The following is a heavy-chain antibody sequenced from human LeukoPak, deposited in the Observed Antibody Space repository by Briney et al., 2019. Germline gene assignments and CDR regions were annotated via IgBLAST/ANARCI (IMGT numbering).Heavy chain of an antibody. CDR3: ARDDYSNSLDY. J-gene: IGHJ4*02. CDR1: GFTFSSYA. V-gene: IGHV3-30-3*01. CDR2: ISYDGSNK. Sequence: QPGGSLRLSCAASGFTFSSYAMHWVRQAPGKGLEWVAVISYDGSNKYYADSVKGRFTISRDNSKNTLYLQMNSLRAEDTAVYYCARDDYSNSLDYWGQGTLVTVSS. D-gene: IGHD4-11*01.